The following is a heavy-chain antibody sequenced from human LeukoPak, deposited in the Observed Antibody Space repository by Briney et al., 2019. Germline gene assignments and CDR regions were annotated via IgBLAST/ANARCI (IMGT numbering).Heavy chain of an antibody. D-gene: IGHD6-13*01. Sequence: PGGSLRLSCAASGFTFSNSAMSWVRQAPGKGLEWVSGISGNAGSTYYADSVKGRFTISRDNSKNTLYLQMNSLRADDTAVYFCAKDTSTSWPYYFHYWGQGTLVTVSS. CDR2: ISGNAGST. CDR1: GFTFSNSA. CDR3: AKDTSTSWPYYFHY. J-gene: IGHJ4*02. V-gene: IGHV3-23*01.